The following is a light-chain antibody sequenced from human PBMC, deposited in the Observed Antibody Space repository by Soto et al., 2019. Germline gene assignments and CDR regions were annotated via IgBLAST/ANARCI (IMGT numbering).Light chain of an antibody. J-gene: IGLJ1*01. CDR3: SSYAGSSNV. Sequence: QSVLIQPPSVSGSPGQSVTISCTGTSSDVGSYNYVSWYQQHPGKAPKLMIYEVNKRPSGVPDRFSGSKSGNTASLTVSGLQAEDEADYYCSSYAGSSNVFGTGTKVTVL. CDR1: SSDVGSYNY. V-gene: IGLV2-8*01. CDR2: EVN.